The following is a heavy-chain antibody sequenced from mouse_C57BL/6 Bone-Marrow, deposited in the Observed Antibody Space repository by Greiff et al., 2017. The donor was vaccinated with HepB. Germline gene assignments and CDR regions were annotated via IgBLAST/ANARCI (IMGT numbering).Heavy chain of an antibody. D-gene: IGHD1-1*01. Sequence: QVQLQQPGAELVKPGASVKLSCKASGYTFTSYWMHWVKQRPGQGLEWIGMIHPNSGSTNYNEKFKSKATLTVDKSSSTAYMQLSSLTSEDSAVYDCARSVGSSLSYWGQGTLVTVSA. CDR3: ARSVGSSLSY. CDR2: IHPNSGST. J-gene: IGHJ3*01. V-gene: IGHV1-64*01. CDR1: GYTFTSYW.